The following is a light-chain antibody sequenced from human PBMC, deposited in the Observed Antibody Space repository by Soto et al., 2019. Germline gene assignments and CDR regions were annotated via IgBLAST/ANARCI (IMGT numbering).Light chain of an antibody. Sequence: EIVLTQSPGTLSLSPGERATLSCRASQTVSSYLLWYQQKRGQAPRLLIYDASNRATGIPARFSGSGSGTDFTLTISSIEHEDFAVYYCQQRMKWPLTFGQWPRREIK. CDR3: QQRMKWPLT. V-gene: IGKV3-11*01. CDR1: QTVSSY. J-gene: IGKJ5*01. CDR2: DAS.